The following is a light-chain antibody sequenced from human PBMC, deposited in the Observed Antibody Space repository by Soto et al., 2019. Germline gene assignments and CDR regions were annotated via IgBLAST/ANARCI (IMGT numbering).Light chain of an antibody. Sequence: DIEMTQSPSSLSASVGDRVTITCRASHDISNYLAWYQQKPGKVPKLLIYAASTLQSGVPSRFSGSGSGTDFTLTISSLQPEDVATYYCQKYDSDPPLTFGQGIKVEVK. J-gene: IGKJ1*01. V-gene: IGKV1-27*01. CDR3: QKYDSDPPLT. CDR1: HDISNY. CDR2: AAS.